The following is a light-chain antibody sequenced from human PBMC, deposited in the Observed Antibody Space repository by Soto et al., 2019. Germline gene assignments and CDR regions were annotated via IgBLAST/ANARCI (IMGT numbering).Light chain of an antibody. CDR1: SSDFGGYNF. Sequence: QSALAQPASMSGPPGQSITISCTGTSSDFGGYNFVSWYQQHPGKAPKLMIYHVTNRPSGVSSRFSGSKSGNTASLTISGLQAEDEADYYCSSYTSNITPYVFGTGTKVTVL. CDR3: SSYTSNITPYV. CDR2: HVT. J-gene: IGLJ1*01. V-gene: IGLV2-14*01.